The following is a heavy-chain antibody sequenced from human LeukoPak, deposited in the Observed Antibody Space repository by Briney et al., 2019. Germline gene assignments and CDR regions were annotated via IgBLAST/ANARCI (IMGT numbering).Heavy chain of an antibody. CDR2: IYPGDSDT. V-gene: IGHV5-51*01. D-gene: IGHD5-24*01. Sequence: GESLKISCKGSGYSFTSYWIGWVRQMPGKGLGWMGIIYPGDSDTRYSPSFQGQVTISADKSISTAYLQWSSLKASDTAMYYCAMIEFGEERDGYNFDYWGQGTLVTVSS. J-gene: IGHJ4*02. CDR1: GYSFTSYW. CDR3: AMIEFGEERDGYNFDY.